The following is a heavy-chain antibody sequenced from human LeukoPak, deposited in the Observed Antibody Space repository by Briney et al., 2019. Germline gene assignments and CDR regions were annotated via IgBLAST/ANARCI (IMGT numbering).Heavy chain of an antibody. CDR3: ATLGGPITMVRGVISPVDV. V-gene: IGHV3-21*01. Sequence: GGSLRLSCITSGFTFADFAMSWFRQAPGKGLEWVSSISSSSSYIYYADSVKGRFTISRDNAKNSLYLQMNSLRAEDTAVYYCATLGGPITMVRGVISPVDVWGKGTTVTVSS. J-gene: IGHJ6*04. CDR1: GFTFADFA. CDR2: ISSSSSYI. D-gene: IGHD3-10*01.